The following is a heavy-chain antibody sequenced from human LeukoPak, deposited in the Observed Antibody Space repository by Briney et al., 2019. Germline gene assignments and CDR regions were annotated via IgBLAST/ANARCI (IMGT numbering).Heavy chain of an antibody. CDR2: FYTSGST. CDR1: GGSISSGTYY. V-gene: IGHV4-61*02. Sequence: SETLSLTYTVSGGSISSGTYYWSWIRQPAGKGLEWIGRFYTSGSTNYNPSLKSRVPISVDTSKNQFPLTLSSVTAADTAVYYCARGPYAWGYIDYWGQGTLVTVSS. D-gene: IGHD7-27*01. CDR3: ARGPYAWGYIDY. J-gene: IGHJ4*02.